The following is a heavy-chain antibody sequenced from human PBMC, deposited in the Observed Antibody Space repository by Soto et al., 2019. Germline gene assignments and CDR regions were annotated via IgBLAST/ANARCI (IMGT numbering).Heavy chain of an antibody. CDR3: AKASTRGPIVVVPAASD. Sequence: EVQLLESGGGLVQPGGSLRLSCAASGFTFSSYAMSWVRQAPGKGLEWVSAISGSGGSTYYADSVKGRFTISRDNSKNTLYLQMNILRAEDTAVYYCAKASTRGPIVVVPAASDWGQGTLVTVSS. D-gene: IGHD2-2*01. V-gene: IGHV3-23*01. J-gene: IGHJ4*02. CDR2: ISGSGGST. CDR1: GFTFSSYA.